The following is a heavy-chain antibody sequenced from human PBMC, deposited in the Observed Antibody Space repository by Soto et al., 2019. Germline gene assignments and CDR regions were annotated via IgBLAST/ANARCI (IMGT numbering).Heavy chain of an antibody. CDR3: ASQDSSGYFYALDY. V-gene: IGHV3-30-3*01. J-gene: IGHJ4*02. Sequence: QVQLVESGGGVVQPGRSLRLSCAASGFTFSTYAMHWVRQAPGKGLEWVAVISYDGTNKNYADSVKGRFTISRDNSKNTLYLQMNSLRPEDTALYYCASQDSSGYFYALDYWGQGTLVTVSS. D-gene: IGHD3-22*01. CDR1: GFTFSTYA. CDR2: ISYDGTNK.